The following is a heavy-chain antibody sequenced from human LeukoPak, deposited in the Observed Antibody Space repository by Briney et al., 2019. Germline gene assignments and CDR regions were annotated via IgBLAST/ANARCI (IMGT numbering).Heavy chain of an antibody. CDR2: IYDSGST. Sequence: PSETLSLTCTVSGGSISSYYWSWIRQPPGRGLEWIGYIYDSGSTNYNPSLKSRVTISVDTSKNQFSLKLSSVTAADTAVYYCACLTTADAFDIWGQGTMVTVSS. J-gene: IGHJ3*02. CDR1: GGSISSYY. D-gene: IGHD3-22*01. V-gene: IGHV4-59*01. CDR3: ACLTTADAFDI.